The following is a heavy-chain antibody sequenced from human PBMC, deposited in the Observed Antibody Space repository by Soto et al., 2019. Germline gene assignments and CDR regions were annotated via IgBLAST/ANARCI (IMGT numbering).Heavy chain of an antibody. D-gene: IGHD3-10*01. Sequence: GGSLRLSCAASGFTFSSYAMHWVRQAPGKGLEWVAVISYDGSNKYYADSVKGRFTISRDNSKNTLYLQMNSLRAEDTAVYYCARDRMVRGVTQGVNSPSIQGHPWGQGTLVTVSS. CDR1: GFTFSSYA. CDR2: ISYDGSNK. J-gene: IGHJ5*02. CDR3: ARDRMVRGVTQGVNSPSIQGHP. V-gene: IGHV3-30-3*01.